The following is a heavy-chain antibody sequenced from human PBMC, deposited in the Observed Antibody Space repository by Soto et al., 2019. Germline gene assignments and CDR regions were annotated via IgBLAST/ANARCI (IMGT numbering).Heavy chain of an antibody. CDR1: GFTLSSYG. CDR2: IWYDGSNK. V-gene: IGHV3-33*01. Sequence: SGGALRLSCAAAGFTLSSYGMHWVRPAPGKGLVWVAVIWYDGSNKCYADSVKGRFTISRDNSKNTLYLQMNSLRAEDTAVYYCARVGFWSGNLGYYYYGMDVWGQGTTVTVSS. J-gene: IGHJ6*02. D-gene: IGHD3-3*01. CDR3: ARVGFWSGNLGYYYYGMDV.